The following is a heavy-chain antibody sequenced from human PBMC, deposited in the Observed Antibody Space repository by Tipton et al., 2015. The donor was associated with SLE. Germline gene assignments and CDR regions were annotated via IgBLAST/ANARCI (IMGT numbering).Heavy chain of an antibody. J-gene: IGHJ3*02. Sequence: LRLSCTVSGASIRSDYWSWIRQPPGKGLEWIGNIHYIGGTNHNSSLKSRVTISLDTSKNQISLKLTSVNDADTAVYYCARRTSPYNSSWHDAFDIWGQGTLVTVSS. V-gene: IGHV4-59*08. CDR3: ARRTSPYNSSWHDAFDI. CDR1: GASIRSDY. D-gene: IGHD6-13*01. CDR2: IHYIGGT.